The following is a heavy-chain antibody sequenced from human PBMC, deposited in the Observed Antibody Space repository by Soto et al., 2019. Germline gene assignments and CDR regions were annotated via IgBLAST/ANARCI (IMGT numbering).Heavy chain of an antibody. V-gene: IGHV4-59*01. J-gene: IGHJ6*02. CDR2: IYYSGST. CDR1: GGSISSYY. CDR3: ARDNYYYGMDV. Sequence: PSETLSLTCTVSGGSISSYYWSWIRQPPGKGLEWIGYIYYSGSTNYNPSLKSRVTISVDTSKNQFSLKLSSVTAADTAVYYCARDNYYYGMDVWGQGTTVTVSS.